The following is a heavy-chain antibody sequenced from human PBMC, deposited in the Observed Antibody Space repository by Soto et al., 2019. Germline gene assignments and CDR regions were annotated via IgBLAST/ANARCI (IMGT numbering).Heavy chain of an antibody. V-gene: IGHV3-33*01. D-gene: IGHD3-3*01. CDR1: GFTFSSYG. CDR2: IWYDGSNK. J-gene: IGHJ4*02. CDR3: ARVRSGYYVDY. Sequence: QVQLVESGGGVVQPGRSLRLSCAASGFTFSSYGMHWVRQAPGKGLEWVVVIWYDGSNKYYADSVKGRFTISRDNSKNTLYLQMNSLRAEDTAVYYCARVRSGYYVDYWGQGTLVTVSS.